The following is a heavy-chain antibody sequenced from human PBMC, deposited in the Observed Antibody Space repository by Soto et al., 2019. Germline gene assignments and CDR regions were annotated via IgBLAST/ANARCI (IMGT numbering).Heavy chain of an antibody. CDR3: ARHQGGGITGFDY. V-gene: IGHV4-39*01. Sequence: SETLSLTCTVSDGSISSSSYCWGWIRQPPGKGLEWIGTIYYSGSTFYNPSLKSRVTISVDTSRNHFSLKLGSVTAADTAVYYCARHQGGGITGFDYWGQGTLVTAPQ. D-gene: IGHD1-20*01. CDR1: DGSISSSSYC. J-gene: IGHJ4*02. CDR2: IYYSGST.